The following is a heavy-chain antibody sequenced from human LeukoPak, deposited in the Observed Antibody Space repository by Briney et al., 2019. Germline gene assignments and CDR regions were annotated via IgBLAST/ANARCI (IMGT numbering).Heavy chain of an antibody. CDR2: ISAYNGNT. V-gene: IGHV1-18*01. D-gene: IGHD2-15*01. Sequence: GASVKVSCKASGYTFTNYAFSWVLQAPGQGLEWMGWISAYNGNTNYAQKLQGRVTMTTDTSTSTVYMELRSLRSDDTAVYYCARDVGEGFCSGGSCSDYWGRGTLVTVSS. CDR1: GYTFTNYA. CDR3: ARDVGEGFCSGGSCSDY. J-gene: IGHJ4*02.